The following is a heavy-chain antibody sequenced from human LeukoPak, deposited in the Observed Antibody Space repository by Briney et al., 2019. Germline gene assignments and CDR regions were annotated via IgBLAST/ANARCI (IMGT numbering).Heavy chain of an antibody. J-gene: IGHJ4*02. CDR3: AKPDSFKGQQLEFDY. V-gene: IGHV3-23*01. CDR1: GFTFSSYA. Sequence: PSGGSLRLFCAASGFTFSSYAMSWVRQAPGKGLEWVSAISGSGGSTYYADSVKGRFTISRDNSKNTLYLQMNSLRAEDAAVYYCAKPDSFKGQQLEFDYWGQGTLVTVSS. CDR2: ISGSGGST. D-gene: IGHD6-13*01.